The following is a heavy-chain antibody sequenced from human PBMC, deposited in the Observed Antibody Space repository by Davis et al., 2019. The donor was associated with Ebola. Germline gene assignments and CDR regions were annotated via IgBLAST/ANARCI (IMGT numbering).Heavy chain of an antibody. CDR3: TLAAAGTVYYYYGMDV. J-gene: IGHJ6*02. Sequence: GESLKISCAASGFTFSGSAMHWVRQASGKGLEWVGRIRSKANLYATAYAASVKGRFTISRDDSKNTAYLQMNSLKTEDTAVYYCTLAAAGTVYYYYGMDVWGQGTTVTVSS. CDR2: IRSKANLYAT. V-gene: IGHV3-73*01. CDR1: GFTFSGSA. D-gene: IGHD6-13*01.